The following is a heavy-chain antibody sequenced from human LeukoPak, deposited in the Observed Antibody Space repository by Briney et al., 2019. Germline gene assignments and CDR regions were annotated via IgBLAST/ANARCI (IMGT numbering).Heavy chain of an antibody. CDR1: GDSVSSNSVT. J-gene: IGHJ5*02. Sequence: SQTLSLTCAISGDSVSSNSVTWNWIRQSPSRGLEWLGRTYYRSTWYNDYAVSVRGRITVNPDTSKNQFSLKLSSVTAADTAVYYCARSIPKEQQLVRGDWFDPWGQGTLVTVSS. D-gene: IGHD6-13*01. V-gene: IGHV6-1*01. CDR2: TYYRSTWYN. CDR3: ARSIPKEQQLVRGDWFDP.